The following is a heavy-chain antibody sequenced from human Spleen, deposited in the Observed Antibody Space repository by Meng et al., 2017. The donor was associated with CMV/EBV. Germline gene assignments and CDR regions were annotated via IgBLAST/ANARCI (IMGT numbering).Heavy chain of an antibody. J-gene: IGHJ3*02. CDR1: EYTFTAYY. CDR2: ISPNTGST. Sequence: ASVKVSCKAFEYTFTAYYIHWMRRAPGQGLEWLGWISPNTGSTNYAQKFQGRVTMTRDTSINTAYMELSRLRSDDTALYYCAKGGRVTVFGVVHDTFDIWGQGTMVTVSS. CDR3: AKGGRVTVFGVVHDTFDI. D-gene: IGHD3-3*01. V-gene: IGHV1-2*02.